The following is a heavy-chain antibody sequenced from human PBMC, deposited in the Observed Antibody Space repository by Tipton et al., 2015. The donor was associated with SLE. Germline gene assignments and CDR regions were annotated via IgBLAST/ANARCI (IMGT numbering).Heavy chain of an antibody. CDR2: IYDTGTT. CDR1: GYSINSGYY. J-gene: IGHJ4*02. CDR3: AKFVPDSTSVWDD. V-gene: IGHV4-38-2*02. Sequence: TLSLTCTVSGYSINSGYYWGWIRQTPGKGLEWIATIYDTGTTYYNPSLKSRVTVSVDSSKNHFSLKLNSVTAADTAVYYCAKFVPDSTSVWDDWGQGTLVTVSS. D-gene: IGHD2/OR15-2a*01.